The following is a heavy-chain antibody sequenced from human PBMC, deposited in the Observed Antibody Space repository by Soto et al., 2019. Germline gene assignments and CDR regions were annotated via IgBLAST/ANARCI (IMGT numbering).Heavy chain of an antibody. CDR2: IYHSGST. J-gene: IGHJ4*02. V-gene: IGHV4-30-2*01. Sequence: QLQLQESGSRLVKPSQTLSLTCAVSGGSISSGGYSWSWIRQPPGKGLEWIGYIYHSGSTYYNPSLKSRVTISVDRSKNQFSLKLSSVTAADTAVYYCARGGGYTFDYWGQGTLVTVSS. CDR3: ARGGGYTFDY. D-gene: IGHD3-16*01. CDR1: GGSISSGGYS.